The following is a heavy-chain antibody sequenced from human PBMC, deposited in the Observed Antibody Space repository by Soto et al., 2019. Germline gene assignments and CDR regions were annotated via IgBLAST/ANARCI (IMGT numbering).Heavy chain of an antibody. CDR1: GFTFSSYA. D-gene: IGHD2-21*02. CDR2: ISYDGSNK. J-gene: IGHJ4*02. Sequence: QVQLVESGGGVVQPGRSLRLSCAASGFTFSSYAMHWVRQAPGKGLEWVAVISYDGSNKYYADSVKGRFTISRDNSKNXXYRQRNSLRAEDTAVYYCARDGPEAVTARAYYFDYWGQGTLVTVSS. V-gene: IGHV3-30-3*01. CDR3: ARDGPEAVTARAYYFDY.